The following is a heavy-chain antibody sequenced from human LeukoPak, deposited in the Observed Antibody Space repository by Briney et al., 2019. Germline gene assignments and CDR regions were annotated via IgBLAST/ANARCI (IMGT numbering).Heavy chain of an antibody. CDR3: ARDYASLNGIAVD. CDR2: ISSSSSYI. V-gene: IGHV3-21*01. D-gene: IGHD6-19*01. CDR1: GFTFSSYS. J-gene: IGHJ4*02. Sequence: GGSLRLSCAASGFTFSSYSMNWVRQAQGKGLEWVSSISSSSSYIYYADSVKGRFTISRDNAKNSLYLQMNSLRAEDTAVYYCARDYASLNGIAVDWGQGTLVTVSS.